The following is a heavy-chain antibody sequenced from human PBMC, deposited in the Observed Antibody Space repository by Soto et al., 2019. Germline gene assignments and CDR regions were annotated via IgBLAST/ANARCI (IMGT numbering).Heavy chain of an antibody. CDR3: ARGLYEGFDP. V-gene: IGHV4-59*01. CDR2: IYYSGST. D-gene: IGHD2-2*02. J-gene: IGHJ5*02. CDR1: CGSISSYY. Sequence: TLSLICTVSCGSISSYYWSWIRQPPGKGLEWIGYIYYSGSTNYNPSLKSRVTISVDTSKNQFSLKLSSVTAADTAVYYCARGLYEGFDPWGQGTLVTVSS.